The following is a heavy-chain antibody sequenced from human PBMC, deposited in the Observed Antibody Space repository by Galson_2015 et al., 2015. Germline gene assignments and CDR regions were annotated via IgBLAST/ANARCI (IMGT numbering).Heavy chain of an antibody. D-gene: IGHD6-13*01. CDR1: GSSFTNYW. Sequence: QSGAEVKKPGESLKISCKASGSSFTNYWIGWVRQMPGKGLEWMGILYPSDSDTRYSPSFRGQVTISADKSISTAYLQWSSLKASDTAMYYCARQGMGAAEDYWGQGTLVTVSS. CDR3: ARQGMGAAEDY. CDR2: LYPSDSDT. V-gene: IGHV5-51*01. J-gene: IGHJ4*02.